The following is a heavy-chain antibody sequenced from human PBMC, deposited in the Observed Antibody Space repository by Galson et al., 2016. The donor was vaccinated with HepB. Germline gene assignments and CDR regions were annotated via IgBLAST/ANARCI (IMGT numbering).Heavy chain of an antibody. V-gene: IGHV5-51*01. CDR3: VSLATRGYDL. Sequence: QSGAEVKKPGESLKISCKGYGYSFTSYWIAWVRQMPGKGLEWMGIIFPDDSDTTYSPSFQGQVSISADKSISSAFLQFNNLKASDTAMYYCVSLATRGYDLWGQGTLVTVSP. D-gene: IGHD1-26*01. CDR1: GYSFTSYW. J-gene: IGHJ5*02. CDR2: IFPDDSDT.